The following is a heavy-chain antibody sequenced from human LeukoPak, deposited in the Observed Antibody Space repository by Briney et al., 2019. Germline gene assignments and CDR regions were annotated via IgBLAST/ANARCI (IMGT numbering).Heavy chain of an antibody. Sequence: GGSLRLSCAASGFTFSSYWMSWVRQAPGKGLEWVANIKQDGSEKYYVDSVKGRFTISRDNAKNSLYLQMNSLRAEDTAVYYWARADSDWTVVLPAAIHYWGQGTLVTVSS. CDR3: ARADSDWTVVLPAAIHY. CDR2: IKQDGSEK. D-gene: IGHD2-2*01. CDR1: GFTFSSYW. V-gene: IGHV3-7*03. J-gene: IGHJ4*02.